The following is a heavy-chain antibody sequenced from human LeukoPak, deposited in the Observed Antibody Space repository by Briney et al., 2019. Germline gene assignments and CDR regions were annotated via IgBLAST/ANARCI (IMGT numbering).Heavy chain of an antibody. J-gene: IGHJ4*02. Sequence: PSETLSLTCAVYGGSFSGYYWSWIRQPPGKGLEWIGEINHSGSTNYNPSLKSRVTISVDTSKNQFSLKLSSVTAADTAVYYCARATGIKVPPGYWGQGTLVTVSS. CDR2: INHSGST. CDR1: GGSFSGYY. D-gene: IGHD1-1*01. CDR3: ARATGIKVPPGY. V-gene: IGHV4-34*01.